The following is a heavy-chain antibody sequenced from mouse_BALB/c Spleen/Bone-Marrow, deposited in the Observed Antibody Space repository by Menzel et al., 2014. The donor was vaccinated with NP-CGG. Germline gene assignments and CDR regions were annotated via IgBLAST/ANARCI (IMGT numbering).Heavy chain of an antibody. D-gene: IGHD2-10*02. Sequence: EVMLVESGGGLVQPGGSLKLSCAASGFTFSSYTMSWARQTPEKRLEWVAYISNGGGSTYYPDTVKGRFTISRDNAKNTLYLQMSSLKSEDTAMYYCARRVWSRGGDYWGQGTSVTVSS. CDR1: GFTFSSYT. CDR3: ARRVWSRGGDY. V-gene: IGHV5-12-2*01. J-gene: IGHJ4*01. CDR2: ISNGGGST.